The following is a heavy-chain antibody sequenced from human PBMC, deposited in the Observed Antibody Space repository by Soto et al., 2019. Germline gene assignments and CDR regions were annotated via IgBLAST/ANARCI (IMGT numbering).Heavy chain of an antibody. V-gene: IGHV1-18*01. CDR1: GYPFFSIG. D-gene: IGHD3-10*01. CDR2: IRPNNGNT. J-gene: IGHJ4*02. CDR3: VRDLDGSGAYYTDY. Sequence: ASVKVSCKASGYPFFSIGITWVRQAPGQGLEWMGWIRPNNGNTVYAQRFQGRVTMTNDTSTSTAYMELRSLRSDDTAVYFCVRDLDGSGAYYTDYWGQGTLVTVSS.